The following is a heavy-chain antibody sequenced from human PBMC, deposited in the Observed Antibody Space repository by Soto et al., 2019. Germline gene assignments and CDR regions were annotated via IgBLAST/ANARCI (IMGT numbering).Heavy chain of an antibody. CDR1: GFTFSSYA. Sequence: GGSLRLSCAASGFTFSSYAMSWVRQAPGKGLEWVSAISGSGGSTYYADSVKGRFTISRDNSKNTLYLQMNSLRAEDTAVYYCATDPVRFLRRGLSPFDYWGQGTLVTVSS. CDR3: ATDPVRFLRRGLSPFDY. J-gene: IGHJ4*02. V-gene: IGHV3-23*01. CDR2: ISGSGGST. D-gene: IGHD3-3*01.